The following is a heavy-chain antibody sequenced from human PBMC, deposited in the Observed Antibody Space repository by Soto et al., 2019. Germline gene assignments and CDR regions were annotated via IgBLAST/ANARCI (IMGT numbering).Heavy chain of an antibody. CDR1: GFTFSSYA. J-gene: IGHJ4*02. Sequence: PGGSLRLSCAASGFTFSSYAMHWVRQAPGKGLEWVAVISYDGSNKYYADYVKGRFTISRDNSKNTLYLQMNSLRAEDTAVYYCARVGDYYDSSGYYFPFDYWGQGTLVTVSS. V-gene: IGHV3-30-3*01. CDR3: ARVGDYYDSSGYYFPFDY. D-gene: IGHD3-22*01. CDR2: ISYDGSNK.